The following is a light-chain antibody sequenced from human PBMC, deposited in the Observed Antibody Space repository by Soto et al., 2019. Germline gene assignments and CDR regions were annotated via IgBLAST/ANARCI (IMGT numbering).Light chain of an antibody. CDR3: SSYTSSSTLV. CDR2: DVS. Sequence: QSALTQPASVSGSPGQSITISCTGTSSDVGGYNYVSWYQQHPGKAPNLMIYDVSNRPSGVSNRFSGSKSGNTASLTISGLQAEDEAYYYCSSYTSSSTLVFGGGTKVTVL. V-gene: IGLV2-14*01. CDR1: SSDVGGYNY. J-gene: IGLJ2*01.